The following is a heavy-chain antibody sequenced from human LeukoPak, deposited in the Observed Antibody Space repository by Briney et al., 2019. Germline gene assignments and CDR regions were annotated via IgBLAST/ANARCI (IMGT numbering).Heavy chain of an antibody. V-gene: IGHV3-30*03. CDR1: GFTFNIYG. CDR3: ATSWGGKQASGYSSGWYGDYFDY. D-gene: IGHD6-19*01. J-gene: IGHJ4*02. CDR2: ISYEGSNK. Sequence: GGSLRLSCAASGFTFNIYGMHWVRQAPGKGLEWVAAISYEGSNKFYADSVKGRFTISRDNSKSMLDLQMNSLRAEDTAVYYCATSWGGKQASGYSSGWYGDYFDYWGQGSLVTVSP.